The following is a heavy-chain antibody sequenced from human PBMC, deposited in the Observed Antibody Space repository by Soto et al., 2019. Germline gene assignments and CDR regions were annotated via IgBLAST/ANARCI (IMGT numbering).Heavy chain of an antibody. D-gene: IGHD5-18*01. V-gene: IGHV1-69*13. CDR1: GGTFSSYA. CDR2: IIPIFGTA. CDR3: ARGGYSSAAVYDTNAYYFDY. Sequence: GASVKVSCKASGGTFSSYAISWVRQAPGQGLEWMGGIIPIFGTANYAQKFQGRVTITADESTSTAYMELSSLRSEDTAVYYCARGGYSSAAVYDTNAYYFDYWGQGTLVTVSS. J-gene: IGHJ4*02.